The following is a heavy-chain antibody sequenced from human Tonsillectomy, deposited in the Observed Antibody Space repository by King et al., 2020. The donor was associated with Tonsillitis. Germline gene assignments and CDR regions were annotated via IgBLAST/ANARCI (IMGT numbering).Heavy chain of an antibody. CDR2: ISSSGSTI. J-gene: IGHJ3*02. Sequence: VQLVESGGGLVKPGGSLRLSCAASGFTFSDYYMSWIRQAPGKGLEGVSYISSSGSTIYYADSVKGRFTISRDNAKNSLYLQMNSLRAEDTAVYYCARERITMIVVVNDAFDIWGQGTMVTVSS. V-gene: IGHV3-11*01. CDR3: ARERITMIVVVNDAFDI. CDR1: GFTFSDYY. D-gene: IGHD3-22*01.